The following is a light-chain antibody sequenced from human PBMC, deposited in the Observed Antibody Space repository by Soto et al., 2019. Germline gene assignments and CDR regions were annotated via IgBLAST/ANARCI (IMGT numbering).Light chain of an antibody. CDR3: QQYDSWPRT. V-gene: IGKV3-20*01. Sequence: EIVLTQSPGTLSLSPGERATLSCRASQSVSSSYLVWYQQKPGQAPRLLIYHASTRATGVPARFSGSGSGTDFTLTISSLQSEDIAFCYCQQYDSWPRTFGQGTKVEIK. CDR2: HAS. CDR1: QSVSSSY. J-gene: IGKJ1*01.